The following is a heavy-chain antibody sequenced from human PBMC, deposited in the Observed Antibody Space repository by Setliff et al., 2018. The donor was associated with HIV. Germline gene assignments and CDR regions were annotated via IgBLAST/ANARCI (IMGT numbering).Heavy chain of an antibody. V-gene: IGHV4-4*07. Sequence: SETLSLTCTVSGGSISAYYWNWFRQPAGKGLEWIGRVYIRGSPNSNPSLMSRVTTSIDTSKNQFFLRLSSVTAADTAVYYCAREGRQLWFFDFWGQGALVTVSS. J-gene: IGHJ4*02. CDR3: AREGRQLWFFDF. CDR2: VYIRGSP. D-gene: IGHD5-18*01. CDR1: GGSISAYY.